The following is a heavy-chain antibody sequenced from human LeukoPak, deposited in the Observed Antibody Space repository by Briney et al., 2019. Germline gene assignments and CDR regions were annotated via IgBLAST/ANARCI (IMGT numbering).Heavy chain of an antibody. CDR2: INPGGDNT. CDR1: GYTFTKYY. CDR3: ARIRDGYNDAYDI. Sequence: ASVKVSCKASGYTFTKYYIHWVRQALGQGLEWMGLINPGGDNTNYAQNFQGRVTMTRDTYTSTVYMELSSLRSEDTAIYYCARIRDGYNDAYDIWGQGTVVTVPS. J-gene: IGHJ3*02. D-gene: IGHD5-24*01. V-gene: IGHV1-46*01.